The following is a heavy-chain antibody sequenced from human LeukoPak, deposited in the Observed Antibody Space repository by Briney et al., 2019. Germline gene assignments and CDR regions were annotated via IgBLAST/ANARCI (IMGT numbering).Heavy chain of an antibody. CDR3: AKEGSDDYFDY. D-gene: IGHD6-25*01. CDR1: GFTFSSYA. J-gene: IGHJ4*02. V-gene: IGHV3-7*01. Sequence: GGSLRLSCAASGFTFSSYAMSWVRQAPGKGLEWVANIKQDGSEKYYVDSVKGRFTISRDNAKSSLYLQMNSLRAEDTAVYYCAKEGSDDYFDYWGQGTLVTVSS. CDR2: IKQDGSEK.